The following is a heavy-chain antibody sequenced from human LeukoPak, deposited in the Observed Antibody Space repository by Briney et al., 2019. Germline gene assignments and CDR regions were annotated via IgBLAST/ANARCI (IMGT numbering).Heavy chain of an antibody. J-gene: IGHJ5*01. CDR2: ICGSDGTT. CDR1: GFTFANYA. D-gene: IGHD2-15*01. Sequence: PGGSLRLSCETSGFTFANYAMTWVRQAPGKGLEWVSIICGSDGTTYYAESVKGRFTISRDNSNNTLYLQMNSLRAEDTAIYYCAKGGGDSCYSVVDCWGQGTLVTVSS. V-gene: IGHV3-23*01. CDR3: AKGGGDSCYSVVDC.